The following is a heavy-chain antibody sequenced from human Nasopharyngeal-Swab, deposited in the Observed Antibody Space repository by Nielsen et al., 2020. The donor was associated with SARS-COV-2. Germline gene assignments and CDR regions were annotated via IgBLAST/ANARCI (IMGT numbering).Heavy chain of an antibody. CDR1: GFTFSSYA. J-gene: IGHJ4*02. V-gene: IGHV3-30-3*01. CDR3: ASPGLWYGDYEPFDY. D-gene: IGHD4-17*01. Sequence: GESLKISCAASGFTFSSYAMRWVRQAPGKGLEWVAVISYDGSNKYYADSVKGRFTISRDNSKNTLYLQMNSLRAEDTAVYYCASPGLWYGDYEPFDYWGQGTLVTVSS. CDR2: ISYDGSNK.